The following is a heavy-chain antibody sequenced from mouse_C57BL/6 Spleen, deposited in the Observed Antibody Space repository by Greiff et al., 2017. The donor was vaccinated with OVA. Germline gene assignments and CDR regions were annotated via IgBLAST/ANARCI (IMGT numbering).Heavy chain of an antibody. Sequence: DVMLVESGGDLVKPGGSLKLSCAASGFTFSSYGMSWVRQTPDKRLEWVATISSGGSYTYYPDSVKGRFTISRDNAKNTLYLQMSSLKSEDTAMYYCARQDAHYFDYWGQGTTLTVSS. J-gene: IGHJ2*01. CDR1: GFTFSSYG. CDR3: ARQDAHYFDY. CDR2: ISSGGSYT. V-gene: IGHV5-6*02.